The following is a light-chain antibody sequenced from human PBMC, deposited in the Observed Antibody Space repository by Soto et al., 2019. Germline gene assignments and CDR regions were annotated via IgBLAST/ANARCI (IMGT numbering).Light chain of an antibody. Sequence: MTQSPATLSVSPVESATLSSRASQSVSSNSAWYPQKPAQAPRLLIYGVSTRATGIPARFSGSGSETKFTLTISSLQSEDFAVYDSQEYNNSAPLTVGGGTELDIK. CDR2: GVS. CDR1: QSVSSN. J-gene: IGKJ4*01. V-gene: IGKV3-15*01. CDR3: QEYNNSAPLT.